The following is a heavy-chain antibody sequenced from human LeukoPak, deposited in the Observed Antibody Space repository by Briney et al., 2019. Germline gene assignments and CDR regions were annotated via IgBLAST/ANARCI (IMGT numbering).Heavy chain of an antibody. Sequence: GGSLRLSCAASGFTFSSYSMNLVRQAPGKGLEWVSSISSSSSYIYYADSVKGRFTISRDNAKNSLYLQMNSLRAEDTAVYYCARVIAADDAFDIWGQGTMVTVSS. V-gene: IGHV3-21*01. CDR1: GFTFSSYS. CDR2: ISSSSSYI. D-gene: IGHD6-13*01. J-gene: IGHJ3*02. CDR3: ARVIAADDAFDI.